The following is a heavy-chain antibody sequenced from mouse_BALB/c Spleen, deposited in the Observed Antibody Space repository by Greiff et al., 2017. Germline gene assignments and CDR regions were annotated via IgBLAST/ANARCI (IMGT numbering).Heavy chain of an antibody. V-gene: IGHV1-87*01. CDR1: GYTFTSYW. J-gene: IGHJ4*01. Sequence: QVQLQQSGAELARPGASVKLSCKASGYTFTSYWMQWVKQRPGQGLEWIGAIYPGDGDTRYTQKFKGKATLTADKSSSTAYMQLSSLASEDSAVYYCARRGDDAMDYWGQGTSVTVSS. D-gene: IGHD3-3*01. CDR2: IYPGDGDT. CDR3: ARRGDDAMDY.